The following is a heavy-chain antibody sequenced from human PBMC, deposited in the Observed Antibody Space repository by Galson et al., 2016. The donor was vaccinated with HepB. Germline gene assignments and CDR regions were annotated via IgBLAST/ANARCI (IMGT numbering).Heavy chain of an antibody. CDR1: GYILTSYY. Sequence: SVKVSCKASGYILTSYYIHWVRQAPGQGLEWMGIINPSGGSRTYAQKFQGRVTMTRDTSTSTVYMELSSLRSEDTAVYCCARGGYGDYLDYWGQGTLVTVSS. J-gene: IGHJ4*02. D-gene: IGHD4-17*01. CDR2: INPSGGSR. V-gene: IGHV1-46*01. CDR3: ARGGYGDYLDY.